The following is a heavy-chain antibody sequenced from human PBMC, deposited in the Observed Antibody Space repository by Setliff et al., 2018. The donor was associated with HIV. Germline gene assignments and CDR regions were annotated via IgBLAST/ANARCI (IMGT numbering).Heavy chain of an antibody. V-gene: IGHV3-21*01. D-gene: IGHD2-21*02. Sequence: PGGSLSLSCAASGFTFSSYSMNWVRQAPGKGLEWVSSISSSSSYIYYADSVKGRFTISRDNAKNSLYLQMNSLRAEDTAVYYCARSNCGGDCDAFDIWGQGTMVTVSS. J-gene: IGHJ3*02. CDR1: GFTFSSYS. CDR2: ISSSSSYI. CDR3: ARSNCGGDCDAFDI.